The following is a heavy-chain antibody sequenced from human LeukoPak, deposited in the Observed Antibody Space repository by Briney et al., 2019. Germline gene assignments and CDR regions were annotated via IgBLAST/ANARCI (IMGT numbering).Heavy chain of an antibody. CDR3: ARGLIPAAWDY. V-gene: IGHV1-8*03. CDR1: GYTFTGYY. CDR2: MNPNSGNT. Sequence: ASVKVSCKASGYTFTGYYMHWVRQAPGQGLEWMGWMNPNSGNTGYAQKFQGRVTITRNTSISTAYMELSSLRSEDTAVYYCARGLIPAAWDYWGQGTLVTVSS. J-gene: IGHJ4*02. D-gene: IGHD2-2*01.